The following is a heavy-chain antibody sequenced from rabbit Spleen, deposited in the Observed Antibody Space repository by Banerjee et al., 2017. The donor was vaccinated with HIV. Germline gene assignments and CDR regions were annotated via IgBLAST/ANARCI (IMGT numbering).Heavy chain of an antibody. V-gene: IGHV1S45*01. CDR2: IYTSSGST. Sequence: QEQLVESGGGLVQPEGSLTLTCTASGFSFSNSYYMCWVRQAPGKGLEWIGCIYTSSGSTYYASWAKGRFTITKTSSTTVTLQMTSLTAADTATYFCARDVAYFGYANSGFSLWGPGTLVTVS. CDR3: ARDVAYFGYANSGFSL. CDR1: GFSFSNSYY. D-gene: IGHD6-1*01. J-gene: IGHJ4*01.